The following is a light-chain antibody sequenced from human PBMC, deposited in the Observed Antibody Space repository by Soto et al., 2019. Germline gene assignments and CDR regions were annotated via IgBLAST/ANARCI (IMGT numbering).Light chain of an antibody. CDR2: EVS. Sequence: QSALTQPRSVSGSPGQSVTISCTGTGNDVGAYNYVSWYQQHPGRPPKLMIYEVSERPSGVPDRFSGSKSGNTAFLTVSGLQAEDEADYYCLSYADTAYVFGTGTKVTVL. V-gene: IGLV2-11*01. J-gene: IGLJ1*01. CDR1: GNDVGAYNY. CDR3: LSYADTAYV.